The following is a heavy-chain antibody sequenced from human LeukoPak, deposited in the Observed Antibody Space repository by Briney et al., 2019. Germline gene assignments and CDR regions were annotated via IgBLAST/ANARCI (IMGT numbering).Heavy chain of an antibody. CDR3: ARDLRGNDFWSGYSPDAFDI. J-gene: IGHJ3*02. CDR1: GFTFSSYS. D-gene: IGHD3-3*01. V-gene: IGHV3-21*01. Sequence: GRSLRLSCAASGFTFSSYSMNWVRQAPGKGLEWVSSISSSSSYIYYADSVKGRFTISRDNAKNSLYLQMNSLRAEDTAVYYCARDLRGNDFWSGYSPDAFDIWGQGTMVTVSS. CDR2: ISSSSSYI.